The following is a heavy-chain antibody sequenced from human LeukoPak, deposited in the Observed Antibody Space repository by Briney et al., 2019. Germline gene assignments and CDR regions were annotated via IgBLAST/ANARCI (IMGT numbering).Heavy chain of an antibody. Sequence: SETLSLTCAVYGGSFSGYYWSWIRQPPGKGLEWMGEINHSGSTNYNPSLKSRVTISVHTSKHQFSLKLSSVTAAATAVYYCARTVVVVEIYYYYYYGMDVWGQGTTVTVSS. V-gene: IGHV4-34*01. CDR1: GGSFSGYY. CDR2: INHSGST. J-gene: IGHJ6*02. D-gene: IGHD2-15*01. CDR3: ARTVVVVEIYYYYYYGMDV.